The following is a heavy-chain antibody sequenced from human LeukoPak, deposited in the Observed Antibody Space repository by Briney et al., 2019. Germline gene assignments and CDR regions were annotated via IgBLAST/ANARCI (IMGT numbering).Heavy chain of an antibody. CDR2: IYTSGST. J-gene: IGHJ4*02. Sequence: SQTLSLTCTVSGGSISSGSYYWSWLRQPAGKGLEWIGRIYTSGSTNYNPSLKSRVTISVDTSKNQLSLNLSSVTAADTALYYCASGTWYNHFDYWGQGTLVTVSS. D-gene: IGHD6-13*01. V-gene: IGHV4-61*02. CDR3: ASGTWYNHFDY. CDR1: GGSISSGSYY.